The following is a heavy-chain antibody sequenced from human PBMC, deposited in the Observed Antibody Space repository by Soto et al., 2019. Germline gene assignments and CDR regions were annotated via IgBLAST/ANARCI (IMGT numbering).Heavy chain of an antibody. CDR3: TKDRVPDGIYSFDY. V-gene: IGHV3-23*03. J-gene: IGHJ4*02. CDR1: VFSFSDYS. CDR2: IDLRGTTT. D-gene: IGHD2-15*01. Sequence: GVSLRLSCAASVFSFSDYSVNWVRQAPGKGLEWVSFIDLRGTTTYYRDSVKGRFTISKDESMNTVYLQMNSLRVEDAGVYYCTKDRVPDGIYSFDYWGQEALVTVSS.